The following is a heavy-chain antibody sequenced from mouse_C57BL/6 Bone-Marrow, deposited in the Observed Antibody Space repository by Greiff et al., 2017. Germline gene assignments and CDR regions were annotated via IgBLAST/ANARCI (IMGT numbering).Heavy chain of an antibody. Sequence: QVQLQQPGAELVMPGASVKLSCKASGYTFTSYWMHWVKQRPGQGLEWIGEIDPSDSYTNYNQKFKGKSTLTVDKSSSTAYMQLSSLTSEASAVYYCARFDYYGSSRLAYWGQGTTLTVSS. V-gene: IGHV1-69*01. CDR3: ARFDYYGSSRLAY. D-gene: IGHD1-1*01. CDR2: IDPSDSYT. J-gene: IGHJ2*01. CDR1: GYTFTSYW.